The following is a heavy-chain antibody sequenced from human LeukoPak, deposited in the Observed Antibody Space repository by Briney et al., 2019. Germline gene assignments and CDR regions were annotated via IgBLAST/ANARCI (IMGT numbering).Heavy chain of an antibody. J-gene: IGHJ4*02. CDR1: GYTFTGYY. D-gene: IGHD3-22*01. CDR3: ARTGPYDGSGYYFVGGDYYFDY. CDR2: INPNSGGS. Sequence: ASVKVSCKASGYTFTGYYIHWVRQAPGPGLEWMGWINPNSGGSIYAQKFQGRVTVTRDTSISTAYMELSRLRSDDTAVYYCARTGPYDGSGYYFVGGDYYFDYSGQGTLVTVSS. V-gene: IGHV1-2*02.